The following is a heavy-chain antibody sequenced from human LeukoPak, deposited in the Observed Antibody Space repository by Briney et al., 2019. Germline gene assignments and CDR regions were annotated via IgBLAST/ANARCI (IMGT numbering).Heavy chain of an antibody. D-gene: IGHD3-22*01. CDR2: IRSKAYGGTT. Sequence: SLRLSCTASGFTFGDYAMSWVRQAPGKGLEWVGFIRSKAYGGTTEYAASVKGRFTISRDDSKSIAYLQMNSLKTEDTAVYYCTRDLLNYYDSSGYYYNWGQGTLVTVSS. CDR3: TRDLLNYYDSSGYYYN. CDR1: GFTFGDYA. V-gene: IGHV3-49*04. J-gene: IGHJ4*02.